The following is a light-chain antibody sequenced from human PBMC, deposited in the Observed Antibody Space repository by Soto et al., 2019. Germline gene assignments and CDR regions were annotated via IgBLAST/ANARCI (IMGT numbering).Light chain of an antibody. CDR1: QSIIRW. Sequence: DIQMTQSPSTLSASVGDRITITCRASQSIIRWLAWYQQKPGKAPKLLMYRASTLESGVPSRFSGSGSGTEFTLTSSSLQPDDFATYYCQQYNSYSITFGQGTRLEIK. CDR3: QQYNSYSIT. CDR2: RAS. J-gene: IGKJ5*01. V-gene: IGKV1-5*03.